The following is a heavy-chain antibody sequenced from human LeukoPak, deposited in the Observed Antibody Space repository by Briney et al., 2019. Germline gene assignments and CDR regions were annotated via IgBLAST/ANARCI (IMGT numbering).Heavy chain of an antibody. CDR3: ARDGPGRRTVTTGRNYFDY. CDR2: ISSSSSYT. D-gene: IGHD4-17*01. Sequence: GGSLRLSCAASGFTFSDYYMSWIRQAPGKGLEWVSYISSSSSYTNYADSVKGRFTISRDNAKNSLYLQMNSPRAEDTAVYYCARDGPGRRTVTTGRNYFDYWGQGTLVTVSS. J-gene: IGHJ4*02. CDR1: GFTFSDYY. V-gene: IGHV3-11*06.